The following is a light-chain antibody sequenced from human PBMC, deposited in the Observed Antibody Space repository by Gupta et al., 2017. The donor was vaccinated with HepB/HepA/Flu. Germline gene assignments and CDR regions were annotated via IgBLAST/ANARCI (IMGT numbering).Light chain of an antibody. CDR3: QTWVTGRVA. V-gene: IGLV4-69*01. J-gene: IGLJ2*01. Sequence: QLVVTQSPSASASLGASVKLTCTLSSGHSSYAIAWHQQQPEKGPRYLMKLNSDGSHSKGDGIPDRFSGSTSGAERYLTISSLQSEDGADYYCQTWVTGRVAFGGGTKLTVL. CDR1: SGHSSYA. CDR2: LNSDGSH.